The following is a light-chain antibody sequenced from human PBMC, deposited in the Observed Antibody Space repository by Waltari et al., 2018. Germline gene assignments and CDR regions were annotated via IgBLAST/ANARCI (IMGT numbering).Light chain of an antibody. Sequence: SSELTQEPDVSVALGQTVNITCRGDSLRLFYASWYQQAPRQAPRLVIYRKNDRPSGIPGRFSASYSGDTSSLTITGAQPEDEGHYYCSSRDTDGKHWVFGGGTKVTV. CDR1: SLRLFY. J-gene: IGLJ3*02. CDR2: RKN. CDR3: SSRDTDGKHWV. V-gene: IGLV3-19*01.